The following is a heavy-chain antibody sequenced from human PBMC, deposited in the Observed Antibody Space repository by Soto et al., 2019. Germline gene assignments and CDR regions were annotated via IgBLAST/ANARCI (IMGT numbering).Heavy chain of an antibody. CDR2: IYHSGST. Sequence: SETLSLTCAVSGGSISSGGYSWSWIRQPPGKGLEWIGYIYHSGSTYYNPSLKGRVTISVDRSKNQFSLKLSSVTAADTAVYYCARGPLYSSGWAFDYWGQGTLVTVSS. CDR3: ARGPLYSSGWAFDY. D-gene: IGHD6-19*01. J-gene: IGHJ4*02. V-gene: IGHV4-30-2*01. CDR1: GGSISSGGYS.